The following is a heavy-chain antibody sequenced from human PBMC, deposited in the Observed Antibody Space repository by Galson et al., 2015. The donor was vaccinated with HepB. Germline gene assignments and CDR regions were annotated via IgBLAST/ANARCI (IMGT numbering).Heavy chain of an antibody. V-gene: IGHV1-24*01. CDR3: ATAGDPGNWFDP. D-gene: IGHD2-21*02. Sequence: SVKVSCKVSGYTLTELSMHWVRQAPGKGLEWMGGFDPEDGETIYAQKFQGRVTMTEDTSTDTAYMELSSLRSEDTAVYYCATAGDPGNWFDPWGQGTLVTVSS. CDR1: GYTLTELS. CDR2: FDPEDGET. J-gene: IGHJ5*02.